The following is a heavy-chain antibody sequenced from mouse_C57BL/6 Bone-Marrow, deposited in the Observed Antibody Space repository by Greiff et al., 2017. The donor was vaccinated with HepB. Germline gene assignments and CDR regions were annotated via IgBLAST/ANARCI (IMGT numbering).Heavy chain of an antibody. V-gene: IGHV5-4*01. CDR3: ARDNAY. J-gene: IGHJ3*01. CDR1: GFTFSSYA. Sequence: EVKLMESGGGLVKPGGSLKLSCAASGFTFSSYAMSWVRQTPEKRLEWVATISDGGSYTYYPDNVKGRFTISRDNAKNNLYLQMSHLKSEDTAMYYCARDNAYWGQGTLVTVSA. CDR2: ISDGGSYT.